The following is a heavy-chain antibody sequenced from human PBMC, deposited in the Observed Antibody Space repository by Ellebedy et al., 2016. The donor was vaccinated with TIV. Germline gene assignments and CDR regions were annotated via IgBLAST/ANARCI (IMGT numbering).Heavy chain of an antibody. CDR3: AKEGTSDLRYAFDI. D-gene: IGHD2-2*01. J-gene: IGHJ3*02. CDR1: GFTFSDYY. CDR2: ISESGGYT. Sequence: GGSLRLSXAASGFTFSDYYMRWVRQAPGQGLEWVSAISESGGYTSYADSVKGRLTISRDNSKNTLYLQMNSLRAEDTAVYYCAKEGTSDLRYAFDIWGQGTMVTVSS. V-gene: IGHV3-23*01.